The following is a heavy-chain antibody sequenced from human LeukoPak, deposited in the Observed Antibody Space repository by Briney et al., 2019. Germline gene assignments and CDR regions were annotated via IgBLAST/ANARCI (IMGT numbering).Heavy chain of an antibody. Sequence: GGSLRLSCAASGFTFSSYSMNWVRQAPGKGLEWVSAISGSGGSTYYADSVKGRFTISRDNSKNTLYLQMNSLRAEDTAVYYCAKANAGYSSGWYPGWGQGTLVTVSS. CDR3: AKANAGYSSGWYPG. CDR2: ISGSGGST. D-gene: IGHD6-19*01. CDR1: GFTFSSYS. V-gene: IGHV3-23*01. J-gene: IGHJ4*02.